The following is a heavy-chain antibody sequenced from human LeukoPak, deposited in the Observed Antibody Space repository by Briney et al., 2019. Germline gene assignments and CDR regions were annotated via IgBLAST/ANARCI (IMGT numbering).Heavy chain of an antibody. Sequence: ASVTVSCKASGYTFTSYFMHWVRQAPGQGLEWMGVINPSGGSTSYTQKFQGRLTMTKDTSTSTVYMELSSLRSDDTAVYYCARSRDSSGYYPFDYWGQGTLVTVSS. CDR3: ARSRDSSGYYPFDY. J-gene: IGHJ4*02. CDR2: INPSGGST. D-gene: IGHD3-22*01. V-gene: IGHV1-46*01. CDR1: GYTFTSYF.